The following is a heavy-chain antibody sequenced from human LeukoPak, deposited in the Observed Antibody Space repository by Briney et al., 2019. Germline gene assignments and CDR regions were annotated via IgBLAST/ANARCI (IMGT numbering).Heavy chain of an antibody. CDR2: ISSNGGST. CDR3: ARGGYYGSGSYNIDAFDI. J-gene: IGHJ3*02. CDR1: GFTFSSYA. Sequence: SGGSLRLSCAASGFTFSSYAMHWVRQAPGKGLEYVSAISSNGGSTYYANSVKGRFTISRDNSKNTLYLQMGSPRAEDMAVYYCARGGYYGSGSYNIDAFDIWGQGTMVTVSS. V-gene: IGHV3-64*01. D-gene: IGHD3-10*01.